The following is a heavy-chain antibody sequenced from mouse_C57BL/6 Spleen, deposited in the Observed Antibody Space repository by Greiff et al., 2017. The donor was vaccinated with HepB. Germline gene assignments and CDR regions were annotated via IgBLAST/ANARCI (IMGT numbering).Heavy chain of an antibody. J-gene: IGHJ3*01. V-gene: IGHV14-4*01. CDR2: IDPENGDT. CDR3: TTSLGFAY. Sequence: EVQLQQSGAELVRPGASVKLSCTASGFNIKDDYMHWVKQRPEQGLEWIGWIDPENGDTEYASKFQGKATITAETSSNTAYLQLSSRTSEDTAVYYCTTSLGFAYWGQGTLVTVAA. D-gene: IGHD2-10*02. CDR1: GFNIKDDY.